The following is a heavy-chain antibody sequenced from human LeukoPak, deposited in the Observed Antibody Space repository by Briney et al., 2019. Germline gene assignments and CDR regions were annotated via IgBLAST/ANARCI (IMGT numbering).Heavy chain of an antibody. CDR2: IYYSGST. D-gene: IGHD1-26*01. CDR1: GGSISSGGYY. J-gene: IGHJ4*02. Sequence: SETLSLTCTVSGGSISSGGYYWNWIRQHPGKGLEWIGYIYYSGSTYYNPSLKSRVTISADTSKNQFSLQLSSVTAADTAVYYCARSREIYYFDYWGQGTLVTVSS. V-gene: IGHV4-31*03. CDR3: ARSREIYYFDY.